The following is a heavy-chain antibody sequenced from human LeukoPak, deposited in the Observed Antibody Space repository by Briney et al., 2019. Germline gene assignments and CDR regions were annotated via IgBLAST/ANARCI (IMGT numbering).Heavy chain of an antibody. CDR2: ISGSGGST. Sequence: GGSLRLSCAASGFRFSNFAMSWVRQAPGKGLEWVAGISGSGGSTNYADSVKGRFTISRDNPKNTLYLQMNILRAEDTAVYFCAKRGVVIRVILVGFHKEAYYFDSWGQGALVTVSS. CDR1: GFRFSNFA. CDR3: AKRGVVIRVILVGFHKEAYYFDS. J-gene: IGHJ4*02. D-gene: IGHD3-22*01. V-gene: IGHV3-23*01.